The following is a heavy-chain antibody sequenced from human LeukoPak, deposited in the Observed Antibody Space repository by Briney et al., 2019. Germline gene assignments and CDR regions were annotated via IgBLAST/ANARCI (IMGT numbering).Heavy chain of an antibody. D-gene: IGHD6-13*01. V-gene: IGHV5-51*01. CDR1: GYSFTSYW. CDR3: ARWEKGSSSWSKIFDY. J-gene: IGHJ4*02. Sequence: GESLKISCKGSGYSFTSYWIGWVRQMPGKGLEWMGIIYPGDSDTRYSPSFQGQVTISADKSISTAYLQWSSLKASDTAMYYCARWEKGSSSWSKIFDYWGQGTLVTVSS. CDR2: IYPGDSDT.